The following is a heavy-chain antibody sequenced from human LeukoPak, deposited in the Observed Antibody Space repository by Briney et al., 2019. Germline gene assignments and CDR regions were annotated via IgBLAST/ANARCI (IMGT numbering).Heavy chain of an antibody. CDR1: GFTFSSYW. J-gene: IGHJ6*03. V-gene: IGHV3-20*04. CDR3: AILAAAAPPPNYYMDV. Sequence: PGGSLRLSCAASGFTFSSYWMSWVRQAPGKGLEWVSGINWNGGSTGYADSVKGRFTISRDNAKNSLYLQMNSLRAEDTALYYCAILAAAAPPPNYYMDVWGKGTTVTVSS. CDR2: INWNGGST. D-gene: IGHD6-13*01.